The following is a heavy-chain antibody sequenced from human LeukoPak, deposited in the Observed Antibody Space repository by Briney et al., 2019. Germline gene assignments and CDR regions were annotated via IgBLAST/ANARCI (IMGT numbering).Heavy chain of an antibody. V-gene: IGHV1-69*05. Sequence: ASVKVSYKASGGTFSSYAISWVRQAPGQGLEWMGRIIPIFGTANYAQKFQGRVTITTDESTSTAYMELSSLRSEDTAVYYCARGENYYYDSSGYYTFWGQGTLVTVSS. CDR2: IIPIFGTA. CDR3: ARGENYYYDSSGYYTF. D-gene: IGHD3-22*01. J-gene: IGHJ4*02. CDR1: GGTFSSYA.